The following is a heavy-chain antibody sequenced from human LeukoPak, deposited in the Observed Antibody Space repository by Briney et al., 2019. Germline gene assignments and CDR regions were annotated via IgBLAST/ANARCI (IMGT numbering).Heavy chain of an antibody. V-gene: IGHV4-61*01. Sequence: PSETLSLTCTVSGGSVSSSYYWGWIRQPPGKGLEWIGYIYYSGSTNYNPSLKSRVTISVDTSKNQFSLKLSSVTAADTAVYYCASPDYWGQGTLVTVSS. CDR2: IYYSGST. CDR3: ASPDY. CDR1: GGSVSSSYY. J-gene: IGHJ4*02.